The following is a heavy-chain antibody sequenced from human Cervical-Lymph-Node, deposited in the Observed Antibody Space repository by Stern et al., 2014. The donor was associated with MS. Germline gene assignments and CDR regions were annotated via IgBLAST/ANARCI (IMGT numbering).Heavy chain of an antibody. CDR3: ARQGYYGSGTNYRGVDY. Sequence: EVQLLESGAEVKKPGESLKISCKGGHNFTTYWIGWVRQMPGKGLEWMGIIYPGDSEIKYSPSFQGQVTISADKSISTAYLQWSSLKASDTAMYYCARQGYYGSGTNYRGVDYWGQGTLVTVSS. CDR2: IYPGDSEI. D-gene: IGHD3-10*01. CDR1: HNFTTYW. J-gene: IGHJ4*02. V-gene: IGHV5-51*01.